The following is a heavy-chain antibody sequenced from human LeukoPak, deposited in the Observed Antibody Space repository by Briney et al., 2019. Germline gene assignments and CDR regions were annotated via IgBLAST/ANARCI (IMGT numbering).Heavy chain of an antibody. Sequence: GGSLRLYCAASGFSFSRYWMSWVRQAPGKGREWVANIKQDGSEKNYVESVKGRFTISRDNAKNSLYLQTNSLRADDTAVYYCARAGQEWFGELGFDQWGQGTLVIVSS. CDR3: ARAGQEWFGELGFDQ. CDR1: GFSFSRYW. J-gene: IGHJ4*02. CDR2: IKQDGSEK. V-gene: IGHV3-7*01. D-gene: IGHD3-10*01.